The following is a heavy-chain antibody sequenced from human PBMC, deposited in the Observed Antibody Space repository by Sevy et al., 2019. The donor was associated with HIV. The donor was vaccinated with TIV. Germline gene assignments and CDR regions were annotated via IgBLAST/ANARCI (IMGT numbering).Heavy chain of an antibody. CDR1: GFTFSNAW. Sequence: GGSLRLSCAASGFTFSNAWMNWVRQAPGKGLEWVGRIKSKTDGETTEYAAPVRGRFTISRDDSKTTMYLQINSLKTEDTAIYYCTTDGLNYFGSGSYAFDIWGQGTMVTVSS. J-gene: IGHJ3*02. D-gene: IGHD3-10*01. CDR2: IKSKTDGETT. CDR3: TTDGLNYFGSGSYAFDI. V-gene: IGHV3-15*07.